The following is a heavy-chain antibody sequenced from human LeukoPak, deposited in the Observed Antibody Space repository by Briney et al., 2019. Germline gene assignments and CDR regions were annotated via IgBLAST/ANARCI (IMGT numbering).Heavy chain of an antibody. CDR3: ARDLAGGQPLDY. V-gene: IGHV4-38-2*02. Sequence: PSETLSLTCTVSGYSISTGYYWDRIRQPPGKGLEWIGTFYHGGSTYYNPSLKSRVTISVDTSKNQFSLKLSSVTAADTAVYYCARDLAGGQPLDYWGQGTLVTVSS. J-gene: IGHJ4*02. CDR1: GYSISTGYY. D-gene: IGHD1-14*01. CDR2: FYHGGST.